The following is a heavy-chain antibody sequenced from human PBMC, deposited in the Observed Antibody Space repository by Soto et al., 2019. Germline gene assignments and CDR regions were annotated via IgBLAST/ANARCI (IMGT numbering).Heavy chain of an antibody. CDR2: IYYSGST. CDR3: ARGFPVDFWSGYYEFDY. V-gene: IGHV4-61*01. Sequence: SETLSLTCTVSGGSVSSGSYYWSWIRQPPGKGLEWIGYIYYSGSTNYNPSLKSRVTISVDTSKNQFSLKLSSVTAADTAVYYCARGFPVDFWSGYYEFDYWGQGTLVTVSS. D-gene: IGHD3-3*01. CDR1: GGSVSSGSYY. J-gene: IGHJ4*02.